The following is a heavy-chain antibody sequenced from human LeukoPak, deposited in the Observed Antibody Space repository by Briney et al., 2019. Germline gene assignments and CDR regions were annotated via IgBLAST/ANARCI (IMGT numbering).Heavy chain of an antibody. D-gene: IGHD3-22*01. V-gene: IGHV4-59*01. Sequence: SETLSLTCTVSGGSISNYYWSWLRQPPGKGLEWIGYIYYSETTNYNPSLKSRVTISVDTSKNQFSLKLSSVTAADTAVYYCARSFGTSGYYSSTLRPHFDYWGQGTLVTVPS. CDR2: IYYSETT. CDR1: GGSISNYY. CDR3: ARSFGTSGYYSSTLRPHFDY. J-gene: IGHJ4*02.